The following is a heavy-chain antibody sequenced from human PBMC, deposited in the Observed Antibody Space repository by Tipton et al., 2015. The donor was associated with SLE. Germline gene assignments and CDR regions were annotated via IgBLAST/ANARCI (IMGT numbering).Heavy chain of an antibody. CDR1: GGSITTRSYY. J-gene: IGHJ1*01. CDR2: ISYSGAT. Sequence: TLSLTCIVSGGSITTRSYYWGWIRQPPGKGLEWIGSISYSGATHYNPSLKSRVTILVDTPKNQFSLQLTSVTAADTAAYFCARHHRLVAAGTGHFHHWGQGTLVTVSS. D-gene: IGHD2-15*01. CDR3: ARHHRLVAAGTGHFHH. V-gene: IGHV4-39*07.